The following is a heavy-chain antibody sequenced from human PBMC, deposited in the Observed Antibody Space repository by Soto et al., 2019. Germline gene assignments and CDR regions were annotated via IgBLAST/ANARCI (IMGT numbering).Heavy chain of an antibody. CDR3: ARRREGHLFDY. D-gene: IGHD2-21*01. CDR1: GLTVSSNY. Sequence: EVQLVESGGGLVQPGGSLRLSCAASGLTVSSNYMIWVRQAPGKGLEWVSVIYSGGSTYYADSVKGRFTISRDDSKNTMYLQMNSLRAEDTAVYYCARRREGHLFDYWGQGTMVTVSS. J-gene: IGHJ4*02. V-gene: IGHV3-66*01. CDR2: IYSGGST.